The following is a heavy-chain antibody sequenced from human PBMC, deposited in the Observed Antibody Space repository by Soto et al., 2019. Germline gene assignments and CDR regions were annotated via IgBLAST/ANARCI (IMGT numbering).Heavy chain of an antibody. CDR1: GYSISSGNY. J-gene: IGHJ4*02. D-gene: IGHD2-21*01. Sequence: SETLSLTCAVSGYSISSGNYWAWIRQPPGRGLEWIGSLYHIGSTHYNTSLKSRVTISIDTSKNQFSLRLTSVTAADTAIYYCARDISASDGDYWGQGTLVTVSS. CDR2: LYHIGST. CDR3: ARDISASDGDY. V-gene: IGHV4-38-2*02.